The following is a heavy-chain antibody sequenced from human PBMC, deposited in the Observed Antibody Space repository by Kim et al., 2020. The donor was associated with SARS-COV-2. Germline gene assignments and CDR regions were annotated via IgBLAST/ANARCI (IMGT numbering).Heavy chain of an antibody. Sequence: EKNYVEFVGDRLTISRDDTKDSLYLQMNSLRAEDTAVYYCARDAFSGDDSWGPGTLVTVSS. D-gene: IGHD5-12*01. CDR2: EK. J-gene: IGHJ4*02. CDR3: ARDAFSGDDS. V-gene: IGHV3-7*01.